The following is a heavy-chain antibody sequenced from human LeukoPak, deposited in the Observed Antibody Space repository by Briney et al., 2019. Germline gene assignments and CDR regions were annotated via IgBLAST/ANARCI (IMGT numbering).Heavy chain of an antibody. Sequence: SVTVSCKASGGTFSSYAISWVRQAPGQGLEWMGGIIPIFGTANYAQKFQGRVTITTDESTSTAYMELSSLRSEDTAVYYCARGDIAARPSNWFDPWGQGTLVTVSS. CDR2: IIPIFGTA. V-gene: IGHV1-69*05. CDR1: GGTFSSYA. D-gene: IGHD6-6*01. CDR3: ARGDIAARPSNWFDP. J-gene: IGHJ5*02.